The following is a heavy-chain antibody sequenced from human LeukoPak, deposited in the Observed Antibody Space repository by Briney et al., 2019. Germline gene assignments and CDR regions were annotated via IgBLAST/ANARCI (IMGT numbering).Heavy chain of an antibody. V-gene: IGHV3-23*01. D-gene: IGHD3-9*01. CDR1: GFTFSSYA. Sequence: GGSLRLSCAASGFTFSSYAMSWVRQAPGKGREGVSAISGSGGSTYYADSVKGRFTISRDNSKNTLYLQMNSLRAEDTAVYYCAKGLSFDWLFIDYFDYWGQGTLVTVSS. CDR2: ISGSGGST. J-gene: IGHJ4*02. CDR3: AKGLSFDWLFIDYFDY.